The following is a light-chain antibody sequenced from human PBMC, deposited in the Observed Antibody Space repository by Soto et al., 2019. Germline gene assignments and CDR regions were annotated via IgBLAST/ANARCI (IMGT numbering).Light chain of an antibody. CDR3: GSWDSSLSAYV. Sequence: QSALTQPPSVSAAPGQRVTISRSGSSSNIGGNSVSWYQQLPGTAPKLLIYDDDKRPSGIPDRFSGSKSGTSATLGITGFQTGDEADHYCGSWDSSLSAYVFGTGTKVTVL. CDR1: SSNIGGNS. J-gene: IGLJ1*01. V-gene: IGLV1-51*01. CDR2: DDD.